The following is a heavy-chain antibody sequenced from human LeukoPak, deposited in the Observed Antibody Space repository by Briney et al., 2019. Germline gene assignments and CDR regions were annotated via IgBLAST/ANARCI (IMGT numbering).Heavy chain of an antibody. CDR2: IHYSGST. CDR3: ARGGTISGVGNYYMDV. J-gene: IGHJ6*03. Sequence: SETLSLTCTVSGGSINRSYWSWNRQSPGKGLEWIGYIHYSGSTNYNPSLTSRVTTSIDTSNTHSSLTLISLSASHTAVYYCARGGTISGVGNYYMDVWGKGTTVTVSS. V-gene: IGHV4-59*01. D-gene: IGHD3-3*01. CDR1: GGSINRSY.